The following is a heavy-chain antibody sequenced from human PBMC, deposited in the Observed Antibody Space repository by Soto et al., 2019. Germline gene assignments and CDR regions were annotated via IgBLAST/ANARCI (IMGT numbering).Heavy chain of an antibody. CDR1: GVSISSYY. CDR3: ARVGIYSYGYVEREYYFDY. Sequence: ASETLSLTCPVSGVSISSYYWSWIRQPPGKGLEWIGSFYYSGSTYYNPSLKSRVTISIDTSKNQFSLKLSSVTAADTAVYYCARVGIYSYGYVEREYYFDYWVQGTLVIVSS. CDR2: FYYSGST. J-gene: IGHJ4*02. D-gene: IGHD5-18*01. V-gene: IGHV4-59*01.